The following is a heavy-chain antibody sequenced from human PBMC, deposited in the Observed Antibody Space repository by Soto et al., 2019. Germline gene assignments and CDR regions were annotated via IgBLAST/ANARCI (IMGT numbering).Heavy chain of an antibody. J-gene: IGHJ6*02. CDR1: GFTFSSYA. V-gene: IGHV3-30-3*01. CDR2: ISYDGSNK. D-gene: IGHD6-19*01. Sequence: QVQLVESGGGVVQPGRSLRLSCAASGFTFSSYAMHWVRQAPGKGLVWVAVISYDGSNKYYADSVKGRFTISRDNSKNTLYLQMNSLRAEDTAVYYCARDPIAVAGYYYYYGMDVWGQGTTVTVSS. CDR3: ARDPIAVAGYYYYYGMDV.